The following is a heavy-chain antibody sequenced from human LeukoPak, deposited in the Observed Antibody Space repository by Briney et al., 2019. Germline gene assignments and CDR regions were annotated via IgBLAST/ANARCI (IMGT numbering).Heavy chain of an antibody. CDR2: ISSSSSYI. CDR1: GFTFSSYS. D-gene: IGHD1-26*01. CDR3: ARYPDIVGPTTYFDY. Sequence: GGSLRLSCAASGFTFSSYSMNWVRQAPGKGMEWVSSISSSSSYIYYADSVKGRFTISRDNAKNSLYLQMNRLRAEDTAVYYCARYPDIVGPTTYFDYWGQGTLVTVSS. V-gene: IGHV3-21*01. J-gene: IGHJ4*02.